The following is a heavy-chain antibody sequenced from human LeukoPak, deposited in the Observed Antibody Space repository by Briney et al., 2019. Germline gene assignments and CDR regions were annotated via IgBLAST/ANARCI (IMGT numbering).Heavy chain of an antibody. Sequence: GASVKVSCKASGYTFTGYYMHWVRQAPGRGLEWMGWINPNSGGTNYAQKFQGRVTMTRDTSISTAYMELSRLRSDDTAVYYCARNYYDSSGYYSNFDYWGQGTLVTVSS. J-gene: IGHJ4*02. CDR2: INPNSGGT. CDR1: GYTFTGYY. D-gene: IGHD3-22*01. V-gene: IGHV1-2*02. CDR3: ARNYYDSSGYYSNFDY.